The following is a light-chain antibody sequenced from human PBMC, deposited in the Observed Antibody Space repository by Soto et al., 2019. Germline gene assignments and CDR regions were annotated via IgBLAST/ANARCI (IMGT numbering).Light chain of an antibody. Sequence: DIHVTQYPSSLSVSVGDRVNITCRTIQQIANYLNWFQQKPGYAPKLLIFGASSLQSGGPSRFSGSGSGTEFTLTISSLQPDDFATYYCQHYNSYSEAFSQGTKVDI. V-gene: IGKV1-16*01. J-gene: IGKJ1*01. CDR1: QQIANY. CDR3: QHYNSYSEA. CDR2: GAS.